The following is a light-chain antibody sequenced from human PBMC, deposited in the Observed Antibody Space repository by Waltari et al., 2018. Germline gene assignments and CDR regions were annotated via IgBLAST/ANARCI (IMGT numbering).Light chain of an antibody. CDR1: QPIRTS. CDR2: RTS. V-gene: IGKV3-15*01. Sequence: EIVVTQSPATLSMSPGERATLYCRTSQPIRTSLAWYQQRPGQAPRRLIYRTSTRATGIPDRFSGSGSESEFTLTISSLQSEDVAVYYCQQYNNWPPGTFGQGTKVEI. J-gene: IGKJ1*01. CDR3: QQYNNWPPGT.